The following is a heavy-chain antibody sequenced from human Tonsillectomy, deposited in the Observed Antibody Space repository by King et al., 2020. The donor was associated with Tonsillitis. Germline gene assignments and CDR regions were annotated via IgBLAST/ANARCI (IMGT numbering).Heavy chain of an antibody. V-gene: IGHV3-23*04. CDR1: GFTFSSYA. CDR3: ASGAVWGLLAC. CDR2: ISGGGGST. D-gene: IGHD7-27*01. Sequence: VQLVESGGGLVQPGGSLRLSCAASGFTFSSYAMAWVRQAPGKGLERVSSISGGGGSTYYAESVKGRFTISRDNSKNTLYMQMNSLRVEETALYYCASGAVWGLLACWGQGTLVTVSS. J-gene: IGHJ4*02.